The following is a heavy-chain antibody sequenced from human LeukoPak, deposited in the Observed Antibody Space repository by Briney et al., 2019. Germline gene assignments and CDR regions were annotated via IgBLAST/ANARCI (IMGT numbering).Heavy chain of an antibody. V-gene: IGHV3-15*01. CDR3: THGYSSGSVYY. CDR2: IKSKTDGGTT. CDR1: GFTFSNAW. Sequence: PGGSLRLSCAASGFTFSNAWMSWVRQAPGKGLEWVGRIKSKTDGGTTDYAAPVKGRFTISRDDSENTLYLQMNSLKTEDTAVYYCTHGYSSGSVYYWGQGTLVTVSS. D-gene: IGHD6-19*01. J-gene: IGHJ4*02.